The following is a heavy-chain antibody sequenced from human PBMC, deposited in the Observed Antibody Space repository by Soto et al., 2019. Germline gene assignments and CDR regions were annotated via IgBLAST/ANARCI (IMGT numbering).Heavy chain of an antibody. J-gene: IGHJ6*02. Sequence: QVQLHQWGAGLLKPSETLSLSCAVYGGSFSGYYWTWIRQSPGKGLEWIGEINHSGSTNYNPSLKSRVTISVDTSLNQFSLRLNSVTAADTAVYYCARGNGMDVWGQGTTVTVSS. CDR2: INHSGST. CDR1: GGSFSGYY. CDR3: ARGNGMDV. V-gene: IGHV4-34*01.